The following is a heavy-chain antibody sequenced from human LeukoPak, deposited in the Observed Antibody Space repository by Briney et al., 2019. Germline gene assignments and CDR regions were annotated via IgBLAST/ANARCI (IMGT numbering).Heavy chain of an antibody. J-gene: IGHJ4*02. CDR1: GGSISSYY. CDR2: IYYSGST. CDR3: ARDGPYDNFDY. Sequence: SETLSLTCTVSGGSISSYYWSWIRQPPGKGLEWIGYIYYSGSTNYNPSLKSRVTISVDTSKNQFSLKLSSVTAADTAVYYCARDGPYDNFDYWGQGTLVTVSS. V-gene: IGHV4-59*01. D-gene: IGHD3-22*01.